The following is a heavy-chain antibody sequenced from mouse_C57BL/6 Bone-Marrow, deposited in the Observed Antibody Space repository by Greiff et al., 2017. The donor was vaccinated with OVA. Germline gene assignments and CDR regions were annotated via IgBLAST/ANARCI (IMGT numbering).Heavy chain of an antibody. CDR1: GYTFTTYP. CDR2: FHPYNDDT. Sequence: VKLMESGAELVKPGASVKMSCKASGYTFTTYPIEWMKQNHGKSLEWIGNFHPYNDDTKYNEKFKGKATLTVEKSSSTVYLELSRLTSDDSAVYYCATGYYYGSSYGFAYWGKGTLVTVSA. J-gene: IGHJ3*01. D-gene: IGHD1-1*01. CDR3: ATGYYYGSSYGFAY. V-gene: IGHV1-47*01.